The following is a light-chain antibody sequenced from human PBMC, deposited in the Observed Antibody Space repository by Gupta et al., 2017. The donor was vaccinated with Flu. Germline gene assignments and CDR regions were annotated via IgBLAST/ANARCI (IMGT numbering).Light chain of an antibody. CDR3: QQYYSTPLT. CDR1: QSVLYSSNNKNY. Sequence: VMTQSPDSLAVSLGERATINCKSSQSVLYSSNNKNYLAWYQQKPGQPPKLLIYWASTRESGVPDRFSGSGSGTDFTLTISSLQAEDVAVYYCQQYYSTPLTFGGGTKVEIK. J-gene: IGKJ4*01. V-gene: IGKV4-1*01. CDR2: WAS.